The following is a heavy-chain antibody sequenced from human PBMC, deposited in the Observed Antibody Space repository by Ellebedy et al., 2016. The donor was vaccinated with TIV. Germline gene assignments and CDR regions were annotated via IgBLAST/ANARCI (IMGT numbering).Heavy chain of an antibody. D-gene: IGHD6-19*01. Sequence: AASVKVSCKASGYTFTGYYIHWVRQAPGQGLEWMGIINPSSGSTTYAQKLQGRLTMTRDTSTSTVYMELSSLRSEDTAVYYCARARSSGWLHTPDYWGQGLLVTVSS. J-gene: IGHJ4*02. CDR1: GYTFTGYY. CDR3: ARARSSGWLHTPDY. V-gene: IGHV1-46*04. CDR2: INPSSGST.